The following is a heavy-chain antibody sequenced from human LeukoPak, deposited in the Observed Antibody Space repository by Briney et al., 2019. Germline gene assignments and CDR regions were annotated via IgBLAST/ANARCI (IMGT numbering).Heavy chain of an antibody. CDR3: ARYSGSPAYYYYGMDV. CDR2: ISAYNGNT. J-gene: IGHJ6*02. CDR1: GYTFTSYG. V-gene: IGHV1-18*01. Sequence: ASVKVSCKASGYTFTSYGINWVRQAPGQGLEWMGWISAYNGNTNYAQKLQGRVTMTTDTSTSTAYMELRSLRSDDTAVYYCARYSGSPAYYYYGMDVWGQGTTVTVSS. D-gene: IGHD1-26*01.